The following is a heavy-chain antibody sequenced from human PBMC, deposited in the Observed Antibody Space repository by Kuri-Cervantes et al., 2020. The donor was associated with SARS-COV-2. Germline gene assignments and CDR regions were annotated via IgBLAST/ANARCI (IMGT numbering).Heavy chain of an antibody. J-gene: IGHJ6*03. Sequence: GSLRLSCTVSGGSISSSGYYWGWIRQPPGKGLEWIGSIYHSGSTYYNPSLKSRVTISVDTSKNQFSLKLSSVTAADTAVYYCARQLRLYSMDVWGKGTTVTVSS. V-gene: IGHV4-39*01. CDR2: IYHSGST. D-gene: IGHD5-12*01. CDR3: ARQLRLYSMDV. CDR1: GGSISSSGYY.